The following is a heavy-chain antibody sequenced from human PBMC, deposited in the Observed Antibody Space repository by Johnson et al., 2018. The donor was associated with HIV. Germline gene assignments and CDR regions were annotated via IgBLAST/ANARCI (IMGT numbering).Heavy chain of an antibody. CDR1: GLTFDDYG. V-gene: IGHV3-20*04. CDR2: INWNGGST. Sequence: VQLVESGGGVVRPGGSLRLSCAASGLTFDDYGMSWVRQAPGKGLEWVSGINWNGGSTGYADSVKGRFTISRDNAKNSLYLQMNSLRAEDTAIYYCVKGMDSSSWYAFDIWGQGTMVTVSS. J-gene: IGHJ3*02. D-gene: IGHD6-13*01. CDR3: VKGMDSSSWYAFDI.